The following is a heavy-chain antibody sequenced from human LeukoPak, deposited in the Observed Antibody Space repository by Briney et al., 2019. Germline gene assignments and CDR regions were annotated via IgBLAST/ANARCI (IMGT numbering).Heavy chain of an antibody. CDR3: ARGIEWLRNWFDP. CDR1: GGSFSGYY. D-gene: IGHD5-12*01. J-gene: IGHJ5*02. CDR2: INHSGST. Sequence: SETLSLTCAVYGGSFSGYYWSWIRQPPGKGLEWIGEINHSGSTNYNPSLKSRVTISVDTSKNQFSLKLSSVTAADTAVYYCARGIEWLRNWFDPWGQGTLVTVSS. V-gene: IGHV4-34*01.